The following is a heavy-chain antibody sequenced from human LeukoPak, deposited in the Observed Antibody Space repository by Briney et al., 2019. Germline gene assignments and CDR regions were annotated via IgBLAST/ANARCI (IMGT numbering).Heavy chain of an antibody. CDR2: ISGSGGST. Sequence: GGSLRLSCAASGFTFSSYAMSWVRQAPGKGLEWVSAISGSGGSTYYADSVKGRFTTSRDNSKNTLYLQMNSLRAEDTAVYYCANYEGIAVAGRVDYWGQGTLVTVSS. V-gene: IGHV3-23*01. J-gene: IGHJ4*02. D-gene: IGHD6-19*01. CDR3: ANYEGIAVAGRVDY. CDR1: GFTFSSYA.